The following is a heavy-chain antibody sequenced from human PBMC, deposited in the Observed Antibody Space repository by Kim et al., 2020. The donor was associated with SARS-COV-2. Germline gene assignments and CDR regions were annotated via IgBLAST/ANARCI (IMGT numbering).Heavy chain of an antibody. Sequence: TDYGAPVKGRFTISRDDSKNTLYLQMNSLKTEDTAVYYCTTVVGSTRVPYWGQGTLVTVSS. V-gene: IGHV3-15*01. J-gene: IGHJ4*02. D-gene: IGHD1-26*01. CDR2: T. CDR3: TTVVGSTRVPY.